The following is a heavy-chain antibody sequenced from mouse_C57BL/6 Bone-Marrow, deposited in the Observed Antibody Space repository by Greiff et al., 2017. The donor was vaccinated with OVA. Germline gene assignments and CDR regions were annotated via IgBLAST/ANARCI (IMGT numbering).Heavy chain of an antibody. CDR3: TVTTVVAKGY. D-gene: IGHD1-1*01. Sequence: VQLQQSDAELVKPGASVKISCKVSGYTFTDHTIHWMKQRPEQGLEWIGYIYPRDGSTKYNEKFKGKATLTADKSSNTAYLQLSSLTSEDTAVYYCTVTTVVAKGYWGQGTTLTVSS. J-gene: IGHJ2*01. CDR2: IYPRDGST. V-gene: IGHV1-78*01. CDR1: GYTFTDHT.